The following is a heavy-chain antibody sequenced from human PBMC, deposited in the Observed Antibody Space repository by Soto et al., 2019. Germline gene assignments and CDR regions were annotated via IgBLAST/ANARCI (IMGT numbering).Heavy chain of an antibody. D-gene: IGHD2-15*01. V-gene: IGHV4-30-4*01. CDR2: IYYSGST. CDR3: ARYTLGYCSGGSCRNWFDP. CDR1: GGSISSGDYY. Sequence: QVQLQESGPGLVKPSQTLSLTCTVSGGSISSGDYYWSWIRQPPGKGLEWIGYIYYSGSTYYNPSLKSRVTIPVDTSKNQFSLKLSSVTAADTAVYYCARYTLGYCSGGSCRNWFDPWGQGTLVTVSS. J-gene: IGHJ5*02.